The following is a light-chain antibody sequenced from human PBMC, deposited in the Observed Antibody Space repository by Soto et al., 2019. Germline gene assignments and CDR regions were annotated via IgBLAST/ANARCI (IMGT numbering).Light chain of an antibody. CDR3: QQYVGYSWT. J-gene: IGKJ1*01. CDR2: KAS. Sequence: DIQMTQSPSTLSASVGDRVTITCRASQPMSDWLAWFQQKPGKAPKVLIYKASNLESGVPSRFSGSGSGTDFTLTISSLQRDDFATYYCQQYVGYSWTFGQGTKVEFK. V-gene: IGKV1-5*03. CDR1: QPMSDW.